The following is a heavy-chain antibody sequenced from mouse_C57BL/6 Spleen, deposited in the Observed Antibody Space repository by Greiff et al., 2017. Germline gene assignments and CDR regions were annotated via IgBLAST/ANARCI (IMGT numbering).Heavy chain of an antibody. CDR3: AKTAAYYSNPTYAMDY. Sequence: VNLVESGPGLVQPSQSLSITCTVSGFSLTSYGVHWVRQSPGKGLEWLGVIWRGGSTDYNAAFMSRLSITKDNSKSQVFFKMNSLQADDTAIYYCAKTAAYYSNPTYAMDYWGQGTSVTVSS. CDR2: IWRGGST. CDR1: GFSLTSYG. V-gene: IGHV2-5*01. D-gene: IGHD2-5*01. J-gene: IGHJ4*01.